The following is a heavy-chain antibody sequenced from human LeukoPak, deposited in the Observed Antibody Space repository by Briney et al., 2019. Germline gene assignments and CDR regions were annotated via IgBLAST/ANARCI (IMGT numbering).Heavy chain of an antibody. CDR2: LSPNSGDT. CDR1: GYTFTDYY. V-gene: IGHV1-2*02. CDR3: ARGRNIEMTTMSGGSDY. Sequence: ASVKVSCKASGYTFTDYYMHWVRQAPGQGLEWMGWLSPNSGDTNYAQKFQGRVSMTRDTSISTAYMDLSDLRSDDTAVYYCARGRNIEMTTMSGGSDYWGQGTLVTVSS. J-gene: IGHJ4*02. D-gene: IGHD5-24*01.